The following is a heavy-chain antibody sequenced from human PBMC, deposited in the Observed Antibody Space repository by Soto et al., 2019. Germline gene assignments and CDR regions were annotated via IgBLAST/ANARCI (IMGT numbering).Heavy chain of an antibody. V-gene: IGHV3-30*18. Sequence: QVQLVESGGGVIQPGRSLRLSCAASGFIFNTHGMHWVRQAPGKGLEWVAVISYGGSNEYYADSVKGRFTISRDNSKNTMYLQMNSPRAEDTAVYYCAKDWANMAVAGMLDYWGQGTLVTVSS. D-gene: IGHD6-19*01. CDR3: AKDWANMAVAGMLDY. J-gene: IGHJ4*02. CDR1: GFIFNTHG. CDR2: ISYGGSNE.